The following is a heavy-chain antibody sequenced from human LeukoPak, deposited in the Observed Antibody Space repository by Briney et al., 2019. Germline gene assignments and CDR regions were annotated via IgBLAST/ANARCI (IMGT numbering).Heavy chain of an antibody. CDR3: ARLARGLWFGELLPIYFDY. J-gene: IGHJ4*02. V-gene: IGHV3-7*01. D-gene: IGHD3-10*01. CDR1: GFTFSSYW. CDR2: IKQEGSEK. Sequence: GGSLRLSCAASGFTFSSYWMSWVRQAPGKGLEWVANIKQEGSEKYYVDSVKGRFTISRDNAKNSLYLQMNSLRAEDTAVYYCARLARGLWFGELLPIYFDYWGQGTLVTVSS.